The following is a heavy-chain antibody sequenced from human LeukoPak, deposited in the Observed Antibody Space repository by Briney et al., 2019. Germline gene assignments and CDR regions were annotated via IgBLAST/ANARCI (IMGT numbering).Heavy chain of an antibody. CDR1: GFTFSSYS. D-gene: IGHD4-23*01. CDR2: ISSSSSYI. V-gene: IGHV3-21*01. J-gene: IGHJ3*02. CDR3: ARDLFYFGDYGGNPGLSYAFDI. Sequence: GGSLRLSCAASGFTFSSYSMNWVRQAPGKGLEWVSSISSSSSYIYYADSVKGRFTISRDNAKNSLYLQMNSLRAEDTAVYYCARDLFYFGDYGGNPGLSYAFDIWGQGTMVTVSS.